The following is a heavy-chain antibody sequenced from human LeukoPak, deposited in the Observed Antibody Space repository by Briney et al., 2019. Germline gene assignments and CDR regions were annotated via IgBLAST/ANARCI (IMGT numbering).Heavy chain of an antibody. CDR1: GYTFTGYY. Sequence: GASVKLSCKASGYTFTGYYMHWVRQAPGQGLEWIGSINPNSDNTNYAQNLQGRVTITRDTSISTAYMQLSRLRSDDTAVYYCARDNGYYWFVYWVQGTLVSVPS. J-gene: IGHJ4*02. D-gene: IGHD4-17*01. CDR2: INPNSDNT. V-gene: IGHV1-2*02. CDR3: ARDNGYYWFVY.